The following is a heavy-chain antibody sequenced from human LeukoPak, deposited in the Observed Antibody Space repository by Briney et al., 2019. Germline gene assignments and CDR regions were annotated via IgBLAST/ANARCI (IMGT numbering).Heavy chain of an antibody. CDR2: ISGGGDGT. D-gene: IGHD1-20*01. V-gene: IGHV3-23*01. J-gene: IGHJ4*02. CDR1: GFTFRTYA. Sequence: GGSLRLSCAASGFTFRTYAMSWVRQAPGKGLEWVSGISGGGDGTNYADSVKGRFTISRDNSKNMLYLQMNSLRAEDTAVYHCAKEVAVTGEPYFDYWGQGTLSPSPQ. CDR3: AKEVAVTGEPYFDY.